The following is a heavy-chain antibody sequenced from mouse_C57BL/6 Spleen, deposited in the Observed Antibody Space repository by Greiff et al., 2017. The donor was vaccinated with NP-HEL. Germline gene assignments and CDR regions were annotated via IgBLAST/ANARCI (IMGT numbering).Heavy chain of an antibody. D-gene: IGHD2-3*01. CDR3: AREEGIYDGYPAWFAY. V-gene: IGHV1-76*01. CDR2: IYPGSGNT. CDR1: GYTFTDYY. J-gene: IGHJ3*01. Sequence: VQLQESGAELVRPGASVKLSCKASGYTFTDYYINWVKQRPGQGLEWIARIYPGSGNTYYNEKFKGKATLTAEKSSSTAYMQLSSLTSEDSAVYFCAREEGIYDGYPAWFAYWGQGTLVTVSA.